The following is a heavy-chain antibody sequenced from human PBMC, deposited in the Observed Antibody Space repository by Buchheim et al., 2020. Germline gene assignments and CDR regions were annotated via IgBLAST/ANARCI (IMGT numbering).Heavy chain of an antibody. Sequence: QVQLQESGPGLVKPSETLSLTCTVSGGSISSYYWSWIRQPPGKGLEWIGYIYYSGSTNYNPSFKSRVTISVDTSKNQFSLKLSSVTAADTAVYYCARGYSGYEYYFDYWGQGTL. D-gene: IGHD5-12*01. CDR1: GGSISSYY. CDR2: IYYSGST. V-gene: IGHV4-59*01. CDR3: ARGYSGYEYYFDY. J-gene: IGHJ4*02.